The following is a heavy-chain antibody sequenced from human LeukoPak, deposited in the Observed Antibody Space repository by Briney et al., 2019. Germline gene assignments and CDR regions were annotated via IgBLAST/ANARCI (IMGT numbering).Heavy chain of an antibody. V-gene: IGHV3-33*06. Sequence: GGSLRLSCAASGFTFSSYGMHWVRQAPGKGLEWVAVIWYDGSNKYYADSVKGRFTISRDNSKNTLYLQMNSLRAEDTAVYYCAKGTLTTVHPPESVWGQGTLVTVSS. D-gene: IGHD4-17*01. CDR2: IWYDGSNK. CDR1: GFTFSSYG. J-gene: IGHJ4*02. CDR3: AKGTLTTVHPPESV.